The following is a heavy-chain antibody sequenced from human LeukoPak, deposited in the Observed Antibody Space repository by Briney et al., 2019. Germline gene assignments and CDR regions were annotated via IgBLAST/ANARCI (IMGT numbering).Heavy chain of an antibody. CDR2: INRDGSTT. D-gene: IGHD3-10*01. CDR3: SRSVGGSDDY. J-gene: IGHJ4*02. Sequence: GGSLRLSCAASGFTFSSHWMHWVRQVPGKGLLWVSRINRDGSTTNYADSVKGRFTISRDNAKGTLYLQMNSLRAEDTALYYCSRSVGGSDDYWGQGTLVTVSS. CDR1: GFTFSSHW. V-gene: IGHV3-74*01.